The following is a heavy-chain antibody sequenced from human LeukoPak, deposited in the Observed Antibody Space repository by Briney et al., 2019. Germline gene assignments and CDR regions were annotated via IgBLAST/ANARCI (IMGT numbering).Heavy chain of an antibody. CDR3: ASLNSYFAGGYYGMDV. Sequence: ASVKVSCKASGYTFTSYGISWVRQAPGQGLEWMGWISAYNGNTNYAQKLQGRVTMTTDTSTSTAYMELRSLRSDDTAVYYCASLNSYFAGGYYGMDVWGQGTTVTVSS. CDR2: ISAYNGNT. J-gene: IGHJ6*02. D-gene: IGHD3-9*01. V-gene: IGHV1-18*01. CDR1: GYTFTSYG.